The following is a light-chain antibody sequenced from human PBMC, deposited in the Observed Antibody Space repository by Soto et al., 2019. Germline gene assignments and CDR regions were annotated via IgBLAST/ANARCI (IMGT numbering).Light chain of an antibody. J-gene: IGKJ4*01. CDR1: QSISGW. CDR2: KAS. Sequence: DIQMTQSPSTLSASVGDRVTIACRASQSISGWLAWYQQKPGKAPKLLIYKASSLESGVPSRFSGSGSGTEFTLTISSLQPDDFATYYCQQYDSYALTFGGGTKVEIK. CDR3: QQYDSYALT. V-gene: IGKV1-5*03.